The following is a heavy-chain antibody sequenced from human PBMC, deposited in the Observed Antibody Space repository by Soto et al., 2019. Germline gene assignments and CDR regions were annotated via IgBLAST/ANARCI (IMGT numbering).Heavy chain of an antibody. D-gene: IGHD3-22*01. CDR2: ISGSGGST. CDR3: ANDVYDSGGYYPYYFDY. V-gene: IGHV3-23*01. CDR1: GFTFSSYA. Sequence: GGSLRLSCAASGFTFSSYAMSWVRQAPGKGLEWVSAISGSGGSTYYADSVKGRFTISSDNSKNTLYLQMNSLRAEDTAVYYCANDVYDSGGYYPYYFDYWGQGALVTVSS. J-gene: IGHJ4*02.